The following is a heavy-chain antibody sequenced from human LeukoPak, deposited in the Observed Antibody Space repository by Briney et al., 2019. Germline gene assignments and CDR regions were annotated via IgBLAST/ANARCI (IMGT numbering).Heavy chain of an antibody. CDR1: GGTFSSYA. V-gene: IGHV1-69*04. J-gene: IGHJ4*02. CDR3: ARGEPSDSFDY. D-gene: IGHD2-2*01. Sequence: PSASVKVSCKASGGTFSSYAISWVRQAPGQGLEWMGRIIPILGIANYAQKFQGRVTITADKSTSTAYMELSSLRSEDTAVYYCARGEPSDSFDYWGQGTLVTVSS. CDR2: IIPILGIA.